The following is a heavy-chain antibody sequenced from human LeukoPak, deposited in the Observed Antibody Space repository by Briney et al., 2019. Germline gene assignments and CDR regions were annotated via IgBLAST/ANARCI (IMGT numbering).Heavy chain of an antibody. CDR1: GYSISSGYY. CDR3: AREVVGSGWWGDY. V-gene: IGHV4-38-2*02. J-gene: IGHJ4*02. CDR2: IYHSGST. Sequence: SETLSLTCTVSGYSISSGYYWGWIRQPPGKGLEWIGSIYHSGSTYYNPSLKSRVTISVDTSKNQFSLKLSSVTAADTAVYYCAREVVGSGWWGDYWGQGTLVTVSS. D-gene: IGHD6-19*01.